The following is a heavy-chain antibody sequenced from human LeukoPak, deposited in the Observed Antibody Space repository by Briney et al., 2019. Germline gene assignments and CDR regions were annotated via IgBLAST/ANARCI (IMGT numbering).Heavy chain of an antibody. J-gene: IGHJ6*02. Sequence: KPGGSLRLSCAASGFTFSNYTMNWVRQTPRKGLEWVSSISTSSTHIYYADSVKGRFTISRDNAKNSLYLQMNSLRAEDTAVYYCARVSRWPIHYYYGMDVWGQGTTVTVSS. CDR3: ARVSRWPIHYYYGMDV. V-gene: IGHV3-21*01. D-gene: IGHD4-23*01. CDR1: GFTFSNYT. CDR2: ISTSSTHI.